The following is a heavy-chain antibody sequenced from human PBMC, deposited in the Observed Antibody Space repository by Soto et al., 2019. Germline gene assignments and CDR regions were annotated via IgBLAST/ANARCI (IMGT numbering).Heavy chain of an antibody. J-gene: IGHJ3*02. CDR1: GFTFSSYS. V-gene: IGHV3-48*04. Sequence: GGSLRLSCAASGFTFSSYSMNWVRQAPGKGLEWVSYISSSGSTIYYADSVKGRFTISRDNAKNSLYLQMNSLRAEDTAVYYCAGEGIQLWLHAFDIWGQGTMVTVSS. CDR2: ISSSGSTI. CDR3: AGEGIQLWLHAFDI. D-gene: IGHD5-18*01.